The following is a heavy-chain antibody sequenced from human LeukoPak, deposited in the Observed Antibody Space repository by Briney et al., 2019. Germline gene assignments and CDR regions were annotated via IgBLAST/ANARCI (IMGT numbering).Heavy chain of an antibody. V-gene: IGHV3-23*01. CDR3: AKGSWIQSWLPGDY. J-gene: IGHJ4*02. D-gene: IGHD5-18*01. CDR1: GFTFSSYS. Sequence: PGGSLRLSCAASGFTFSSYSMNWVRQAPGKGLEWVSDISANGGSTYYADSVKGRFTISRDNSKNTLYLQMNSLRAEDTAVYYCAKGSWIQSWLPGDYWGQGTLVTVSS. CDR2: ISANGGST.